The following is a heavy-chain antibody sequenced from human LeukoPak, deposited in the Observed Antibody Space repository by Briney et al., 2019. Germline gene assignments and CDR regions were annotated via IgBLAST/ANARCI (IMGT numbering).Heavy chain of an antibody. D-gene: IGHD2/OR15-2a*01. J-gene: IGHJ4*02. CDR1: GYPFTGYY. CDR3: ARDLRGLFDYFDY. CDR2: INPDSGDT. Sequence: ASVKVSCKASGYPFTGYYMHWVRQAPGQGLEWMGWINPDSGDTNYAQKFQGRVTMTRDTSISTAYMELSRLRSDDTAVFYCARDLRGLFDYFDYWSQGTLVTVSS. V-gene: IGHV1-2*02.